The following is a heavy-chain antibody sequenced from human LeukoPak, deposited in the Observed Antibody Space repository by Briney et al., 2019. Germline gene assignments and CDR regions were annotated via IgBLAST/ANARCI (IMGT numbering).Heavy chain of an antibody. CDR1: GGSISSGGYY. J-gene: IGHJ4*02. D-gene: IGHD3-3*01. CDR3: ARAGTITIFGVVILYFDY. V-gene: IGHV4-31*03. CDR2: IYYSGST. Sequence: PSETLSLTCTVSGGSISSGGYYWSWIRQHPGKGLEWIGYIYYSGSTYYTPSLKSRVTISLDTSKNQFSLKLSSVTAADTAVYYCARAGTITIFGVVILYFDYWGQGTLVTVSS.